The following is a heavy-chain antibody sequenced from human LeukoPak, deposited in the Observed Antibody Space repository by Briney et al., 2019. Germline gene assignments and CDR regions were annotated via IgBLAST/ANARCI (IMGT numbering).Heavy chain of an antibody. V-gene: IGHV1-69*13. CDR2: IIPIFGTA. CDR1: GGTFSSYA. Sequence: ASVTVSCTASGGTFSSYAISWVRQAPGQGLEWMGGIIPIFGTANYAQKFQGRVTITADESTSTAYMELSSLRSEDTAVYYCAREEGQSLGFWGQGTLVTVSS. D-gene: IGHD3-16*01. J-gene: IGHJ4*02. CDR3: AREEGQSLGF.